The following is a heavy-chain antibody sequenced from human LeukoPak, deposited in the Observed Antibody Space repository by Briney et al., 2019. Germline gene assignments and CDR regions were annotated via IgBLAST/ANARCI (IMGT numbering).Heavy chain of an antibody. CDR3: ARHRDYFDT. CDR1: GASITNNF. V-gene: IGHV4-59*08. D-gene: IGHD3-9*01. CDR2: IYSSGSA. Sequence: KPSETLSLTCTVSGASITNNFWTWLRQPPGKGLEWIGYIYSSGSANYNPPLKSRVIISADTSKNQISLNLTSVTAADTALYFCARHRDYFDTWGHGTLGTVS. J-gene: IGHJ4*01.